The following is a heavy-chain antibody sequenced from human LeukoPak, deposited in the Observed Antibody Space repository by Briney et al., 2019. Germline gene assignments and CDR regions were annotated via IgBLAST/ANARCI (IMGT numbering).Heavy chain of an antibody. CDR3: VSGGIAENRFDY. CDR1: GFTFSSYS. CDR2: ISSTGSYI. V-gene: IGHV3-21*01. J-gene: IGHJ4*02. Sequence: PGGSLRLSCAASGFTFSSYSMNWVRQAPGKGLEWVSSISSTGSYIYYADSVKGRFTISRDNAKNSLYLQMNSLRAEDTAVYYCVSGGIAENRFDYWGQGTLVTVSS. D-gene: IGHD6-13*01.